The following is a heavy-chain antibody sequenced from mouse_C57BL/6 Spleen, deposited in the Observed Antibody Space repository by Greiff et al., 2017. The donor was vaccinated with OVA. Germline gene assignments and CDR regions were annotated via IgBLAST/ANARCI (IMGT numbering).Heavy chain of an antibody. J-gene: IGHJ4*01. D-gene: IGHD2-4*01. Sequence: QVQLQQPGAELVRPGSSVKLSCKASGYTFTSYWMHWVKQRPIQGLEWIGYIDPSGSAIYYNEKFKDKATLSVDKSSSTAYMQLSSLTSEDSAVYYCAITEDYDYYAMDYWGQGTSVTVSS. V-gene: IGHV1-52*01. CDR1: GYTFTSYW. CDR2: IDPSGSAI. CDR3: AITEDYDYYAMDY.